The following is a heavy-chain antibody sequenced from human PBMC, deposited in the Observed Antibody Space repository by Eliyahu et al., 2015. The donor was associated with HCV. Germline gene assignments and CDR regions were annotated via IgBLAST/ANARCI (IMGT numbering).Heavy chain of an antibody. CDR1: GFPFXXYY. CDR3: ARVALETTGTTFGWFDP. D-gene: IGHD1-7*01. J-gene: IGHJ5*02. V-gene: IGHV3-11*01. Sequence: QVQLVESGGGLVKPGGSLRLXCAASGFPFXXYYMSWIRQAPGEGLEWVSYISSSGSTIYYADSVKGRFTISRDNAKNSLYLQMNSLRAEDTAVYYCARVALETTGTTFGWFDPWGQGTLVTVSS. CDR2: ISSSGSTI.